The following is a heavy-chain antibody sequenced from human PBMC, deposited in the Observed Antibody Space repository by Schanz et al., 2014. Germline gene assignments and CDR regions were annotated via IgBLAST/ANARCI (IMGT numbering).Heavy chain of an antibody. J-gene: IGHJ6*02. CDR2: INPIGGST. CDR1: GYTFTNFF. Sequence: QVHLVQSGAEVHKPGASLKISCKASGYTFTNFFLHWVRQAPGQGLEWMGIINPIGGSTTYAQKFQGAVTLTTDTSTDTAYLELTSLRSEDTAVYFCARDLTVDTGYVVHYYYYGMDVWGQGTTVTVSS. D-gene: IGHD5-12*01. CDR3: ARDLTVDTGYVVHYYYYGMDV. V-gene: IGHV1-46*01.